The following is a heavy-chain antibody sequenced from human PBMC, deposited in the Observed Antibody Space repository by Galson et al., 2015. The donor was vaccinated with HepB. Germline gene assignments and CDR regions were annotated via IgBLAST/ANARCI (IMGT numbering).Heavy chain of an antibody. D-gene: IGHD3-22*01. V-gene: IGHV1-69*13. Sequence: SVKVSCKASGGTFSTYAISWVRQAPGQGLEWMGGITPLFGTGKYAQKFQGRVTITADVSTTTAYMELSSLRSEDTAVYYCASEGYYDRGPPPFDYWGQGTLVTVSS. CDR2: ITPLFGTG. CDR3: ASEGYYDRGPPPFDY. J-gene: IGHJ4*02. CDR1: GGTFSTYA.